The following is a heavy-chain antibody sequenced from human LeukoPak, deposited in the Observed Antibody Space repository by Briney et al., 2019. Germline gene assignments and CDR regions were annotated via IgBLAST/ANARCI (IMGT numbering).Heavy chain of an antibody. V-gene: IGHV1-69-2*01. CDR1: GYTFTDYY. CDR2: IDPEDGET. J-gene: IGHJ4*02. Sequence: ASVKVSCKVSGYTFTDYYMHWVQQAPGKGLEWMGLIDPEDGETIYAEKFQGRVTITADTSTDSAYMELSSLRSEDTAVYYCAIGTNFDYWGQGTLVTVSS. CDR3: AIGTNFDY.